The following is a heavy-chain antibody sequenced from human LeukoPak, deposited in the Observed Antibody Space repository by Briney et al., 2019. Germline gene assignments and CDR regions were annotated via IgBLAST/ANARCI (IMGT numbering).Heavy chain of an antibody. CDR1: GGSMNSYY. CDR3: ARGDCGGAGCLSRYYYYYMDV. Sequence: SETLSLTCTVSGGSMNSYYWSWVRQPAGKGLEWIGLIYTSGYTRYNPSLRSRVIMSVDTSKNQFSLKLTPVTAADTAVYYCARGDCGGAGCLSRYYYYYMDVWGKGTTVTASS. J-gene: IGHJ6*03. CDR2: IYTSGYT. V-gene: IGHV4-4*07. D-gene: IGHD2-15*01.